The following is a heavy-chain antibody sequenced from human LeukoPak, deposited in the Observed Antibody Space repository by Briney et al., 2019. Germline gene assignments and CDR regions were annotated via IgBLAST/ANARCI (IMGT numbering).Heavy chain of an antibody. V-gene: IGHV7-4-1*02. J-gene: IGHJ4*02. CDR2: INTNTGNP. CDR1: GYTFTSYA. CDR3: AREVVVAANLPDY. D-gene: IGHD2-15*01. Sequence: ASVKVSCEASGYTFTSYAMNWVRQAPGQGLEWMGWINTNTGNPTYAQGFTGRFVFSLDTSVSTEYLQISSLKAEDTAVYYCAREVVVAANLPDYWGQGTLVTVS.